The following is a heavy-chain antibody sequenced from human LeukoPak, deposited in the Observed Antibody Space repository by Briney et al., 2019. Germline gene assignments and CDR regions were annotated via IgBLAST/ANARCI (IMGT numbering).Heavy chain of an antibody. CDR3: ARVSTEDIVVVPAAIRPDYYYYMDV. Sequence: ASVKVSCKASGGTFSSYAISWVRQAPGQGLEWMGWISAYNGNTNYAQKLQGRVTMTTDTSTSTAYMELRSLRSDDTAVYYCARVSTEDIVVVPAAIRPDYYYYMDVWGKGTTVTVSS. CDR2: ISAYNGNT. V-gene: IGHV1-18*01. CDR1: GGTFSSYA. J-gene: IGHJ6*03. D-gene: IGHD2-2*02.